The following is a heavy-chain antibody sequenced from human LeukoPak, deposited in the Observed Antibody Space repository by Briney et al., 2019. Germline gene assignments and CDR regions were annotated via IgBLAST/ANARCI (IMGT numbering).Heavy chain of an antibody. J-gene: IGHJ6*04. Sequence: GGSLRLSCTASGFSFSHNGMHWVRQAPGKGLKWVAFIRYDGNNKYYADSVKGRFTISRDNSKNTLYLQMNSLRAEDTAVYYCAELGITMIGGVWGKGTTVTISS. V-gene: IGHV3-30*02. CDR2: IRYDGNNK. CDR3: AELGITMIGGV. CDR1: GFSFSHNG. D-gene: IGHD3-10*02.